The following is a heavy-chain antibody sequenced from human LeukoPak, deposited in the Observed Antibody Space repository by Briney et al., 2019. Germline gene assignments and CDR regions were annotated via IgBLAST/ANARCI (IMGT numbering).Heavy chain of an antibody. V-gene: IGHV1-18*01. D-gene: IGHD3-10*01. J-gene: IGHJ4*02. CDR3: AREARYYGSGSYYNPWYFDY. CDR2: ISAYNGNT. CDR1: GYTFTSYG. Sequence: ASVKVSCKASGYTFTSYGISWVRQAPGQGLERMGWISAYNGNTNYAQKLQGRVTMTTDTSTSTAYMELRSLRSDDTAVYYCAREARYYGSGSYYNPWYFDYWGQGTLVTVSS.